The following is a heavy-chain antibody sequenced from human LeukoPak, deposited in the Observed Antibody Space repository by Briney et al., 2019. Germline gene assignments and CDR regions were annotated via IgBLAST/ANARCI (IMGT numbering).Heavy chain of an antibody. CDR2: IYTSGST. CDR1: GGSISSGSYY. CDR3: ASYRYNWFDP. D-gene: IGHD4-11*01. V-gene: IGHV4-61*02. J-gene: IGHJ5*02. Sequence: SETLSLTCTVSGGSISSGSYYWSWIRQPAGKGLEWIGRIYTSGSTNYNPSLKSRVTISVDTSKNQFSLKLSSVTAADTAVYYCASYRYNWFDPWGQGTLVTVSS.